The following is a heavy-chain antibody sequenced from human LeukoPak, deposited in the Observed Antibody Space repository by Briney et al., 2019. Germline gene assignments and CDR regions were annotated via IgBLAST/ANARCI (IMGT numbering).Heavy chain of an antibody. Sequence: GGSLRLSCAASGFTFSSYAMHWVRQAPGKGLEYVSAISSNGGGTYYANSVKGRFTISRDNSKNTLYLQMGSLRAEDMAVYYCARGRGSYYYFDYWGQGTLVTVSS. CDR2: ISSNGGGT. D-gene: IGHD1-26*01. V-gene: IGHV3-64*01. CDR1: GFTFSSYA. J-gene: IGHJ4*02. CDR3: ARGRGSYYYFDY.